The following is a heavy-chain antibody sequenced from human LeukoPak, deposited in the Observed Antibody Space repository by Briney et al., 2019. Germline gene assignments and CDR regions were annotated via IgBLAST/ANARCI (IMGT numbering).Heavy chain of an antibody. J-gene: IGHJ1*01. CDR1: GYTFTGYY. V-gene: IGHV1-2*02. CDR3: ARGSYDSSDFEYFQH. Sequence: ASVKVSCKASGYTFTGYYIHWVRQAPGQGLEWMGWIDPDSGDTNYAQRFQGRATMTRDTSISTAYMEKRRLTSDDTAVYYCARGSYDSSDFEYFQHWGQGTLVTVSS. CDR2: IDPDSGDT. D-gene: IGHD3-22*01.